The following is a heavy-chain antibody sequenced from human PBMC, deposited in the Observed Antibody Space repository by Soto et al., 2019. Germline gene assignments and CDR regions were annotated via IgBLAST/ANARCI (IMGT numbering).Heavy chain of an antibody. CDR3: ARRTRASRAYWSSRRSKEHHDMYF. CDR2: ISYDGSSK. J-gene: IGHJ6*02. Sequence: GGPLTLSRAAPGFTFSSYAMYWLRQAPGKGLEWGAVISYDGSSKYYADCAKGRFTISRDNSKNTLYLQMNSLRAEDTAVYYFARRTRASRAYWSSRRSKEHHDMYFWGQ. D-gene: IGHD2-2*01. V-gene: IGHV3-30-3*01. CDR1: GFTFSSYA.